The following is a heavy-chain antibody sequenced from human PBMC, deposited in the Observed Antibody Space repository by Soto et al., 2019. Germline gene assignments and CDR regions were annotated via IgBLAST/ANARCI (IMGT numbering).Heavy chain of an antibody. CDR1: GFTFSSYW. CDR2: IKQDGSEK. J-gene: IGHJ4*02. Sequence: HPGGSLRLSCAASGFTFSSYWMSWVRQAPGKGLEWVANIKQDGSEKYYVDSVKGRFTISRDNAKNSLYLQMNSLRAEDTAVYYCAREGGLLRYFDWPFDYWGQGTLVTVSS. CDR3: AREGGLLRYFDWPFDY. D-gene: IGHD3-9*01. V-gene: IGHV3-7*01.